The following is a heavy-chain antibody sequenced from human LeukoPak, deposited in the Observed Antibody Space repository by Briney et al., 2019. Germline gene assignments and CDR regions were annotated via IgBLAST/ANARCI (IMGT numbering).Heavy chain of an antibody. CDR3: ARGPGAHTTVTLGWFDP. V-gene: IGHV3-21*01. Sequence: GGSLRLSCAASGFTFSSYSMNWVRQAPGKGLEWVSSISSSSSYIYYADSVKGRFTISRDNAKNSLYLQMNSLRAEDTAVYYCARGPGAHTTVTLGWFDPWGQGTLVTVSS. D-gene: IGHD4-17*01. CDR1: GFTFSSYS. J-gene: IGHJ5*02. CDR2: ISSSSSYI.